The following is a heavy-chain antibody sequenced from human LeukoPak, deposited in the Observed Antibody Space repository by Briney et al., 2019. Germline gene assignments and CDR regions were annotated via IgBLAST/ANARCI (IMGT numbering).Heavy chain of an antibody. Sequence: PGRSLRLSCAASGFTFSNYGMHWVRQAPGKGLEWVALIWFDGSDKYYADSVQGRFTISGDNSENTLSLQVSSLRAEDTAIYYSARGGEPDYFDYWGQGTLVTVSS. J-gene: IGHJ4*02. D-gene: IGHD2-21*01. CDR3: ARGGEPDYFDY. CDR1: GFTFSNYG. CDR2: IWFDGSDK. V-gene: IGHV3-33*01.